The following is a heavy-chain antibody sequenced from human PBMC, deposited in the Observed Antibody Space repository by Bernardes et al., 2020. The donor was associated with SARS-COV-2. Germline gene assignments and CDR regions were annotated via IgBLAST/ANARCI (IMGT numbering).Heavy chain of an antibody. CDR3: AIAARPDGAFDY. D-gene: IGHD6-6*01. J-gene: IGHJ4*02. CDR2: ISSSSSYT. Sequence: GSLRLSCAASGFTFSDYYMSWIRQAPGKGLEWVSYISSSSSYTNYADSVKGRFTISRDNAKNSLYLQMNSLRAEDTAVYYCAIAARPDGAFDYWGQGTLVTVSS. V-gene: IGHV3-11*05. CDR1: GFTFSDYY.